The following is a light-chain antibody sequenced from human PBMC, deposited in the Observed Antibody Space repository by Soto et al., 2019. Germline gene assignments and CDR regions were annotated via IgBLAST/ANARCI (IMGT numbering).Light chain of an antibody. CDR1: QSINSN. CDR3: QQYNNWPLT. J-gene: IGKJ4*01. CDR2: RAS. Sequence: IVMTQSPATLSVSPGERVTLSCRASQSINSNLAWYQQKPGQPPRLLMFRASIRATGFPARFSGSGSGTEFNITISSLQSEDSAVYYCQQYNNWPLTFGGGTKVDIK. V-gene: IGKV3-15*01.